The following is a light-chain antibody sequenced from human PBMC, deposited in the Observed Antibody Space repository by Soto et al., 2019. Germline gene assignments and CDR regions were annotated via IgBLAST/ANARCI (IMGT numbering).Light chain of an antibody. V-gene: IGLV1-40*01. CDR2: EDI. Sequence: QSVLTQPPSVSGAPGQTVTISCTGSSSNIGARYEVHWYQQLPGTAPKLLIYEDIKRPSGVPDRFSGSKSGASASLAITGLLSEAEAEYYCQSYDSSLSAVVFGGGTKLTVL. CDR1: SSNIGARYE. J-gene: IGLJ2*01. CDR3: QSYDSSLSAVV.